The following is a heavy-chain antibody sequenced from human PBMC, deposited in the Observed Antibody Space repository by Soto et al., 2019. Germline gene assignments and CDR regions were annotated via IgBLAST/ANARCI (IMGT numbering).Heavy chain of an antibody. Sequence: PSETLSLTCAVSGGSISRSNWWSWVRQPPGKGLEWIGEIYHSGSTNYNPSLKSRVTISVDKSKNQYSPKLSSVTAAGTAVYCCARDSGREQQRINFDYWGHGPVVTVAS. CDR2: IYHSGST. CDR3: ARDSGREQQRINFDY. CDR1: GGSISRSNW. D-gene: IGHD6-13*01. J-gene: IGHJ4*01. V-gene: IGHV4-4*01.